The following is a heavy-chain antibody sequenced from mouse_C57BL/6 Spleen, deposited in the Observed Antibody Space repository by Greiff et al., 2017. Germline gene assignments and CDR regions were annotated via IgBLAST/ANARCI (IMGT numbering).Heavy chain of an antibody. CDR1: GYSITSGYY. V-gene: IGHV3-6*01. CDR2: ISYDGSN. Sequence: VQLQQSGPGLVKPSQSLSLTCSVTGYSITSGYYWNWIRQFPGNKLEWMGYISYDGSNNYNPSLKNRISITRDTSKNQFFLTLNSVTTEDTATYYCARRRDYEGAYWGQGTLVTVSA. CDR3: ARRRDYEGAY. D-gene: IGHD2-4*01. J-gene: IGHJ3*01.